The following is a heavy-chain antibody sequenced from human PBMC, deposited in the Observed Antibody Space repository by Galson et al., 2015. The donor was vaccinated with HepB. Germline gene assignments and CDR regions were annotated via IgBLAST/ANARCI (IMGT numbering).Heavy chain of an antibody. Sequence: SLRLSCAASGFTFSHYWMSWVRQVPGKGLEWVANIKQDGSEQYYVDSVKARFTISRDNAKNSLYLQMNSLRAEDTAVYYCARGGYYYGSEEYYFDYWGQGTLVTFSS. V-gene: IGHV3-7*03. J-gene: IGHJ4*02. CDR1: GFTFSHYW. CDR3: ARGGYYYGSEEYYFDY. D-gene: IGHD3-10*01. CDR2: IKQDGSEQ.